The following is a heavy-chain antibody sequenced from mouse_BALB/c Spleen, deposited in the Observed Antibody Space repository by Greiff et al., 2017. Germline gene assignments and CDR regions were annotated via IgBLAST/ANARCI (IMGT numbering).Heavy chain of an antibody. CDR3: ARTTTAAWFAY. V-gene: IGHV1-12*01. CDR2: IYPGNGDT. Sequence: LQQPGAELVKPGASVKMSCKASGYTFTSYNMHWVKQTPGQGLEWIGAIYPGNGDTSYNQKFKGKATLTADKSSSTAYMQLSSLTSEDSAVYYCARTTTAAWFAYWGQGTLVTVSA. J-gene: IGHJ3*01. CDR1: GYTFTSYN. D-gene: IGHD1-2*01.